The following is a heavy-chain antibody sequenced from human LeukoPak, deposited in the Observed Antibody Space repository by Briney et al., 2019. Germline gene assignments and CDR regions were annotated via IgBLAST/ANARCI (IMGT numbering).Heavy chain of an antibody. CDR3: ARQGGSYYDHDY. Sequence: PSETLSLTCTVSGGSISSSSYYWGWIRQPPGKGLEWIGSIYYSGSTYYNPSLKSRVTISVDTSKNRFSLKLSSVTAADTAVYYCARQGGSYYDHDYWGQGTLVTVSS. CDR1: GGSISSSSYY. J-gene: IGHJ4*02. D-gene: IGHD1-26*01. CDR2: IYYSGST. V-gene: IGHV4-39*01.